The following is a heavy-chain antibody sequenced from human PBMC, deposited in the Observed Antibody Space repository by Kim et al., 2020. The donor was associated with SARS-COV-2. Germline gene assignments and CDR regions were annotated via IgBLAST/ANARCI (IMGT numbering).Heavy chain of an antibody. CDR1: GFTFSSYE. Sequence: GGSLRLSCAASGFTFSSYEMNWVRQAPGKGLEWVSYISSSGSTIYYADSVKGRFTISRDNAKNSLYLQMNSLRAEDTAVYYCARYPSTAAAGINPLYYYGMDVWGQGTTVTVSS. CDR2: ISSSGSTI. V-gene: IGHV3-48*03. D-gene: IGHD6-13*01. CDR3: ARYPSTAAAGINPLYYYGMDV. J-gene: IGHJ6*02.